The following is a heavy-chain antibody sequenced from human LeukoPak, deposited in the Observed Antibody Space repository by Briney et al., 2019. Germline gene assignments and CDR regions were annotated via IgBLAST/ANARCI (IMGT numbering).Heavy chain of an antibody. V-gene: IGHV3-7*01. J-gene: IGHJ4*02. D-gene: IGHD1-7*01. Sequence: PGGSLRLSCAASGFTFSNFWMSWVRQAPGKGPEWVANINQDGSEKYYVDSVKGRFTISRDNAKNSLYLQMNSLRAEDMAVYYCARDNWNYNYWGQGTLVTVSS. CDR3: ARDNWNYNY. CDR2: INQDGSEK. CDR1: GFTFSNFW.